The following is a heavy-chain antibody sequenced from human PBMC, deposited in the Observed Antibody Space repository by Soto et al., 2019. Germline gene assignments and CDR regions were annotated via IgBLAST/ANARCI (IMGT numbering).Heavy chain of an antibody. CDR3: VRSFYAKGDQKGDD. CDR1: GFSLSTTGMR. J-gene: IGHJ4*02. CDR2: IDWDDDK. Sequence: SGPTLVNPIQTLTLTCTFSGFSLSTTGMRVYWIRQPVGRALELLARIDWDDDKFYSTSLKTRLSISTDTSKNQVLLTLANVDPLDTGTYYCVRSFYAKGDQKGDDWGQGTMVTVSS. V-gene: IGHV2-70*04. D-gene: IGHD2-2*01.